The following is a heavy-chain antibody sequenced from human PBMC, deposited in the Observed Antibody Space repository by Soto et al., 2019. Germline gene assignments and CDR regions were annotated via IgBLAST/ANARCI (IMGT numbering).Heavy chain of an antibody. J-gene: IGHJ3*01. Sequence: GGSLRLSCAASGFTFSTYWMDWVRQTPGKGLEWVANINQDVSEKNYVDSVKGRFTISRDNAKNSLYLQMSSLTAEDSDLYYCSRSLNSWGQGTKVTVSS. V-gene: IGHV3-7*01. CDR1: GFTFSTYW. CDR2: INQDVSEK. D-gene: IGHD1-20*01. CDR3: SRSLNS.